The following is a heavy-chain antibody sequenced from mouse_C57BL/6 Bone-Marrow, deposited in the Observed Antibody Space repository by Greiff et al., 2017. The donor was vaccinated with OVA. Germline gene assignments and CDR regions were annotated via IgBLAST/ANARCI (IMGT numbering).Heavy chain of an antibody. CDR3: ARSDYASLYYFDY. CDR2: IYPGDGDT. J-gene: IGHJ2*01. V-gene: IGHV1-82*01. CDR1: GYAFSSSW. Sequence: QVQLQQSGPELVKPGASVKLSCKASGYAFSSSWLNWVKQRPGRGLEWIGRIYPGDGDTNYNGKVKGKATLTADKSSSTAYMQLSSLTSEDSAVYFCARSDYASLYYFDYWGQGTTLTVSS. D-gene: IGHD1-1*01.